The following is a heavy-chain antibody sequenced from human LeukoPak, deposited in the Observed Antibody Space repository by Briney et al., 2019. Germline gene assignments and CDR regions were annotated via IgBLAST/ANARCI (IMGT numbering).Heavy chain of an antibody. D-gene: IGHD6-19*01. CDR3: ARSGSGTRFDY. J-gene: IGHJ4*02. CDR1: GYRFSNYW. Sequence: GESLKISCKGSGYRFSNYWIGWVRQMPGKGLEWMGIIYPGDSNTRHSPSFQGQVTISADKSITTAYLQWSSLKASDTAMFYCARSGSGTRFDYWGQGTLVTVSS. CDR2: IYPGDSNT. V-gene: IGHV5-51*01.